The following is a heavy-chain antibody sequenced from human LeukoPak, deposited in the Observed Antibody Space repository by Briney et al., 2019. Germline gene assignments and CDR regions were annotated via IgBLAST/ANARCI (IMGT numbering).Heavy chain of an antibody. D-gene: IGHD3-3*01. CDR2: INHSGST. Sequence: SETLSLTCAVYGGSFSGYYWSWIRQPPGKGLEWIGEINHSGSTYYNPSLKSRVTISVDTSKNQFSLKLSSVTAADTAVYYCARGTVGGYDFWSGYYTSRVGIYDYWGQGTLVTVSS. CDR3: ARGTVGGYDFWSGYYTSRVGIYDY. V-gene: IGHV4-34*01. J-gene: IGHJ4*02. CDR1: GGSFSGYY.